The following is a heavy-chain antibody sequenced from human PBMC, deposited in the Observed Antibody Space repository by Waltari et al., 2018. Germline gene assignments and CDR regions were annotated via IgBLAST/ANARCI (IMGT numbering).Heavy chain of an antibody. CDR1: GYTFINYG. J-gene: IGHJ5*02. D-gene: IGHD2-15*01. V-gene: IGHV7-4-1*02. Sequence: QVQLVQSGSEMKKPGASVKVSCKASGYTFINYGVNWVRQAPGQGLEWMGWINTNTGKPTYVQGVTGRFVFSSDTSVNTAYLQISNLKTEDTAVYYCARGDIVIVPAADNWFDPWGQGTLVTVSS. CDR3: ARGDIVIVPAADNWFDP. CDR2: INTNTGKP.